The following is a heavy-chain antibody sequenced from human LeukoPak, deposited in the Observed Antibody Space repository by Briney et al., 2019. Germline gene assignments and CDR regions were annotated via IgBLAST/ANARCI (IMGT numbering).Heavy chain of an antibody. J-gene: IGHJ4*02. V-gene: IGHV4-59*01. D-gene: IGHD3-10*01. Sequence: SETLSLTCTVSGGPISSYYWSWIRQPPGKGLEWIGYIYYSGSTNYNPSLKSRVTISVDTSKNQFSLKVSSVTAADTAVYYCARGTGSGSYPFDYWGQGTLVTVAS. CDR3: ARGTGSGSYPFDY. CDR1: GGPISSYY. CDR2: IYYSGST.